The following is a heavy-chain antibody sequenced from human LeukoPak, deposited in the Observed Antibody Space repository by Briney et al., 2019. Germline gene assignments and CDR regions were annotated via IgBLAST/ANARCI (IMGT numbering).Heavy chain of an antibody. D-gene: IGHD6-13*01. Sequence: GGSLRLSCAASGFIFSSYWMTWVRQAPGKGLEWVANIKQAGSENSYVDSVKGRFTISRDNAKNSLYLQINSLRAEDTAVYYCARVLAAAGTAEYFQHWGQGTLVTVSS. V-gene: IGHV3-7*01. CDR1: GFIFSSYW. CDR3: ARVLAAAGTAEYFQH. J-gene: IGHJ1*01. CDR2: IKQAGSEN.